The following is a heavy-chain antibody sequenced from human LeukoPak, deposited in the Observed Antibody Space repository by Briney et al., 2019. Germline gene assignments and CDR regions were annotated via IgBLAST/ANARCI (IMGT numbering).Heavy chain of an antibody. CDR3: ARCSGSYYYYYYYYMDV. V-gene: IGHV1-46*01. CDR1: GYTFTSYY. D-gene: IGHD3-10*02. Sequence: ASVKVSCKASGYTFTSYYVHWVRQAPGQGLEWMGIINPSGGSTSYAQKFQGRVTMTRDMSTSTVYMEPSSLRSEDTAVYYCARCSGSYYYYYYYYMDVWGKGTTVTVSS. J-gene: IGHJ6*03. CDR2: INPSGGST.